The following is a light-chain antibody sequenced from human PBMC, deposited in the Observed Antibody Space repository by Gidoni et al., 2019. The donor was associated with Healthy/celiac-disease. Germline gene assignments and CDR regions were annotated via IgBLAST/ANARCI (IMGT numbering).Light chain of an antibody. J-gene: IGLJ2*01. CDR2: YDS. CDR3: QVWDSSSDHRV. Sequence: DVLTQPPSVSVAPGKTARITCGGNNIGSKSVHWYQQKPGQAPVLVIYYDSDRPSGIPARFSGSNSGNTATLTISRVEAGDEADYYCQVWDSSSDHRVFGGGTKLTVL. CDR1: NIGSKS. V-gene: IGLV3-21*04.